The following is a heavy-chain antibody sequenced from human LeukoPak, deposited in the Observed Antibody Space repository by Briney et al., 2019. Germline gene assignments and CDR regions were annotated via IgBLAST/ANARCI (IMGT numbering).Heavy chain of an antibody. CDR2: INPDSGDT. CDR3: ARVHSNWNDVDAFDI. J-gene: IGHJ3*02. CDR1: GYTFTGYF. V-gene: IGHV1-2*02. Sequence: GASVKVSCKASGYTFTGYFMHWVRQAPGQGLEWMGWINPDSGDTNYAQKFQGRVTMTRDTSISTAYMELSRLRSDDTAVYYCARVHSNWNDVDAFDIWGQGTMVTVS. D-gene: IGHD1-1*01.